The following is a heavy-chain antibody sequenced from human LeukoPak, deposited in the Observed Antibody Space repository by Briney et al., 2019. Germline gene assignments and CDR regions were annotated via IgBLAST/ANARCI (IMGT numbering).Heavy chain of an antibody. V-gene: IGHV3-15*01. CDR2: IKSKIDGRTT. D-gene: IGHD6-19*01. Sequence: GGSLRLSCAASGFTFSNAWMNWVRQAPGKGLEWVGRIKSKIDGRTTDYAAPVKGRFTISRDDSKDTLYLQMNSLKTEDTAVYYCTTEGSSGWTDYWGQGTLVTVSS. CDR3: TTEGSSGWTDY. CDR1: GFTFSNAW. J-gene: IGHJ4*02.